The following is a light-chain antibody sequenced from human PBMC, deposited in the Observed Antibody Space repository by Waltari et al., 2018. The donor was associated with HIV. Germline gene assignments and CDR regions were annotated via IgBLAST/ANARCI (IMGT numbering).Light chain of an antibody. CDR1: RSDVGGYNY. CDR3: SSYAGSKNLVV. J-gene: IGLJ2*01. Sequence: QSALTQPPSASGSPGQSVTISCTGTRSDVGGYNYVSWYQQHPGKAPKRMIYEVTKRPPGVPDRFSCSRSGNTASLTVSGLQAEHEADYFCSSYAGSKNLVVFGGGTKLTVL. V-gene: IGLV2-8*01. CDR2: EVT.